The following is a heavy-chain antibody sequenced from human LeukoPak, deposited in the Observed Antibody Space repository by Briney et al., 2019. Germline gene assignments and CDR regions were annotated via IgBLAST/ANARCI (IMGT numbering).Heavy chain of an antibody. CDR1: RGTFSSYA. Sequence: GASVKVSCKASRGTFSSYAISWVRQAPGQGLEWMGGIIPIFGTANYAQKFQGRVTITTDESTSTAYMELSSLRSEDTAVYYCAGSEYQLLSGHYYYYMDVWGKGTTVTVSS. V-gene: IGHV1-69*05. D-gene: IGHD2-2*01. J-gene: IGHJ6*03. CDR2: IIPIFGTA. CDR3: AGSEYQLLSGHYYYYMDV.